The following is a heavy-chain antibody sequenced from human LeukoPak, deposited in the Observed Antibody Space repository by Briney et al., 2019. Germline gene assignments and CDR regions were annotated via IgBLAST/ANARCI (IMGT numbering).Heavy chain of an antibody. D-gene: IGHD3-10*01. CDR2: IYPGDSDT. CDR1: GYTFTSYG. V-gene: IGHV5-51*01. J-gene: IGHJ3*02. Sequence: ASVKVSCKASGYTFTSYGISWVRQMPGKGLEWMGIIYPGDSDTRYSPSFQGQVTISADKSISTAYLQWSSLKASDTAMYYCARPRYGSGSYYRTPADAFDIWGQGTMVTVSS. CDR3: ARPRYGSGSYYRTPADAFDI.